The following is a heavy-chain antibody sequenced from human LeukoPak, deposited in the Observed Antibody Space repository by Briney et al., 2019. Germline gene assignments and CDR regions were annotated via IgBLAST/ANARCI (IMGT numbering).Heavy chain of an antibody. CDR3: VRARGYIYGYGY. CDR1: GGSISSYY. J-gene: IGHJ4*02. CDR2: IYYSGST. Sequence: SETLSLTCTVSGGSISSYYWSWIRQPPGKGLEWIGYIYYSGSTNYNPSLKSRVTISVDTSKNQFSLKLSSVTAADTAVYYCVRARGYIYGYGYWGQGTLVTVSS. D-gene: IGHD5-18*01. V-gene: IGHV4-59*01.